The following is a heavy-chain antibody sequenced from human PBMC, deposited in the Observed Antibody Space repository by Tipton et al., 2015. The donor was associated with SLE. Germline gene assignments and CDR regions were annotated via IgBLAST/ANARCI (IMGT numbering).Heavy chain of an antibody. D-gene: IGHD1-26*01. J-gene: IGHJ3*02. CDR1: GGSISSGGYY. Sequence: TLSLTCTVSGGSISSGGYYWRWIRHHPGEGLEWIGEIYHSGDTYYNPSLRSRVTISVDTSNNQFSLKVNSVTAADAAVYYCARHLDGTYGSHAFDIWGQGTMVTVSS. CDR3: ARHLDGTYGSHAFDI. CDR2: IYHSGDT. V-gene: IGHV4-31*03.